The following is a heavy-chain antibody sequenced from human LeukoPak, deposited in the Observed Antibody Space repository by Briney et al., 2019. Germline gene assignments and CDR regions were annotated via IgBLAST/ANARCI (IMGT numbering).Heavy chain of an antibody. D-gene: IGHD2-15*01. CDR3: AIVLRLRISAASPWDYYYMDV. CDR2: ISSSGSTT. Sequence: GGSLRLSCAASGFTFSDYYMSWIRQAPGKGLEWASYISSSGSTTYYADSVKGRFTISRDNSKNSLYLQMNSLRAEDTAVYYCAIVLRLRISAASPWDYYYMDVWGKGTTVTVSS. CDR1: GFTFSDYY. J-gene: IGHJ6*03. V-gene: IGHV3-11*01.